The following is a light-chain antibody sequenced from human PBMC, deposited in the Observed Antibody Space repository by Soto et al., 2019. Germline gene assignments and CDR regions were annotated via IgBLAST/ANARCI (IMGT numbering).Light chain of an antibody. V-gene: IGKV1-8*01. J-gene: IGKJ4*01. Sequence: AIRMTQSPSSFSASTGDRVTITCRASQGISSYLAWYQQKPGKAPKLLIYAASTLQSVVPSRFSGSGSGTDFTLTISCLQSEDFATYYWQQYYSYPPTFGGGTKVEIK. CDR3: QQYYSYPPT. CDR2: AAS. CDR1: QGISSY.